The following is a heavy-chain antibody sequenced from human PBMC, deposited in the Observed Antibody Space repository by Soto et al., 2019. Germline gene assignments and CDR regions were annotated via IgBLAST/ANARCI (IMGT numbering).Heavy chain of an antibody. CDR3: AWKNRKRTWNHELDT. CDR1: GGSVTSSDFN. D-gene: IGHD1-1*01. V-gene: IGHV4-39*02. CDR2: ISYTGDT. J-gene: IGHJ5*02. Sequence: QLHLQESGPGLVKPSETLSPTCTVSGGSVTSSDFNWDWIRHSPEKGLAWIGSISYTGDTYYRPSPKRRVTRSVDTTQNHLSPRLTSATAAGTAVYYLAWKNRKRTWNHELDTWGQGTLVTVS.